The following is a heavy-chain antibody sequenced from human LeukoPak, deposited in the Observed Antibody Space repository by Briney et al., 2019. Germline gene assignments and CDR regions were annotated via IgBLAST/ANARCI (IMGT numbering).Heavy chain of an antibody. CDR1: GFTFSSYG. CDR3: ARDKGGMVPFDH. CDR2: IRYDGSNK. Sequence: GGSLRLSCAASGFTFSSYGMHWVRQAPGKGLEWVAFIRYDGSNKYYADSVKGRFTISRDNSKNTLYLQMNSLRAEDTAVYFCARDKGGMVPFDHWGQGTLVTVS. V-gene: IGHV3-30*02. J-gene: IGHJ4*02. D-gene: IGHD3-10*01.